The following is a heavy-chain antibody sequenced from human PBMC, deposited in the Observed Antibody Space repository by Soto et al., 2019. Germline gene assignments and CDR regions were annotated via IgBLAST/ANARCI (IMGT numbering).Heavy chain of an antibody. Sequence: GGSLRLSCAASGFTFSSYWMSWVRQAPGKGLEWVANIKQDGSEKYYVDSVKGRFTISRDNAKNSLYLQMNSLRAEDTAVYYCATETPAYYDFWSGYYFDYWGQGTLVTVSS. CDR3: ATETPAYYDFWSGYYFDY. CDR2: IKQDGSEK. D-gene: IGHD3-3*01. J-gene: IGHJ4*02. V-gene: IGHV3-7*01. CDR1: GFTFSSYW.